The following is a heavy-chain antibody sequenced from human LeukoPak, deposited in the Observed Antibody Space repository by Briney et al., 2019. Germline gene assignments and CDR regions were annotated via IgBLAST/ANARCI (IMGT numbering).Heavy chain of an antibody. CDR2: IIPILGIA. CDR3: ARDHIAVAGTPLH. V-gene: IGHV1-69*04. CDR1: GGTFSSYA. J-gene: IGHJ4*02. D-gene: IGHD6-19*01. Sequence: GSSVKVSCKASGGTFSSYAISWVRQAPGQGLEWMGRIIPILGIANYAQKFQGRVTITADKSTSTAYMELSSLRSEDTAVYYCARDHIAVAGTPLHWGQGTLVTVSS.